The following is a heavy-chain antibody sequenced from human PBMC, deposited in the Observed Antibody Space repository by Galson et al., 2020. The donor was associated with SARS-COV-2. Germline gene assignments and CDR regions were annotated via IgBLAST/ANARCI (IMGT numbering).Heavy chain of an antibody. CDR1: GFTFSSYA. CDR2: ISYDGSNK. V-gene: IGHV3-30*01. CDR3: VRDKLGDKLELDY. D-gene: IGHD6-6*01. Sequence: GESLKISCAASGFTFSSYAMHWVRQAPGKGLEWVAVISYDGSNKYYADSVKGRFTISRDNSKSTLFLQMNGLRVDDTAVYYCVRDKLGDKLELDYWGQGTLVTVSS. J-gene: IGHJ4*02.